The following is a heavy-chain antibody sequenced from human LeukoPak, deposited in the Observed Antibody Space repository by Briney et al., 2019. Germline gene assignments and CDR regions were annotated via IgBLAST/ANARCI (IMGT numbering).Heavy chain of an antibody. J-gene: IGHJ4*02. CDR2: ISSSSVI. CDR3: ARGAYSGRSSYFDY. D-gene: IGHD3-10*01. Sequence: PGGSLRLSCAASGFTFSSYAMSWVRQAPGKGLEWISYISSSSVIDYADSVKGRFTVSRDNAKNSLFLQMNSLRAEDTAVYYCARGAYSGRSSYFDYWGQGTLVTVSS. V-gene: IGHV3-48*01. CDR1: GFTFSSYA.